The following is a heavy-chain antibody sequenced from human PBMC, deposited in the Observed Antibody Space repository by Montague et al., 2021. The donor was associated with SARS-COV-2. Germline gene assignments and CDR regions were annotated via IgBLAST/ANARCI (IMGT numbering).Heavy chain of an antibody. CDR2: FYYSGST. CDR3: ASPTYYYDSSGSDAFDI. CDR1: GGSISSSSYY. Sequence: SETLSLTCTVSGGSISSSSYYWGWIRQPPGKGLEWIGSFYYSGSTYYNPSLKSRVIIFVDTSKNQYSLKLSSVTAADTAVYYCASPTYYYDSSGSDAFDIWGQGTMVTVSS. V-gene: IGHV4-39*01. D-gene: IGHD3-22*01. J-gene: IGHJ3*02.